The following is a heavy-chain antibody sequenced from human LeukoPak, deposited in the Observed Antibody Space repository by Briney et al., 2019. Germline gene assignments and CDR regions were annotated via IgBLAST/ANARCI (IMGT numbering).Heavy chain of an antibody. CDR1: GFTFSNAW. CDR3: AKGDSSSWVFDY. Sequence: PGGSLRLSCAASGFTFSNAWMSWVRQAPGKGLEWVSVISGSGGSTYYADSVKGRFTISRDNSKNTLYLQMNSLRAEDTAVYYCAKGDSSSWVFDYWGQGTLVTVSS. CDR2: ISGSGGST. V-gene: IGHV3-23*01. D-gene: IGHD6-13*01. J-gene: IGHJ4*02.